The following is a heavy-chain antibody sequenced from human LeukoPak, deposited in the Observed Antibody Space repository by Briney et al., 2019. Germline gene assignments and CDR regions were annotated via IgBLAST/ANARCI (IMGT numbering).Heavy chain of an antibody. J-gene: IGHJ3*02. CDR3: AKDQHYGSGSSQFNAFDI. V-gene: IGHV3-9*01. D-gene: IGHD3-10*01. CDR2: ISWNSGSI. Sequence: GGSLRLSCAASGFTFDDYAMHWVRQAPGKGLEWVSGISWNSGSIGYADSVKGRFTISRDNAKNSLYLQMNSLRAEDTALYYCAKDQHYGSGSSQFNAFDIWGQGTMVTVSS. CDR1: GFTFDDYA.